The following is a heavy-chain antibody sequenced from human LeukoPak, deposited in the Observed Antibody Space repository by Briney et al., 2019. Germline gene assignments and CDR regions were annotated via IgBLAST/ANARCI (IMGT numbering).Heavy chain of an antibody. CDR2: INWNGGST. CDR3: ARVSYSGYDSGIDY. CDR1: GFTFDDYG. V-gene: IGHV3-20*04. J-gene: IGHJ4*02. Sequence: GGSLRLSCAASGFTFDDYGMSWVRQAPGKGLEWVSGINWNGGSTGYADSVRGRFTISRDNAKNSLYLQMNSLRAEDTALYYCARVSYSGYDSGIDYWGQGTLVTVSS. D-gene: IGHD5-12*01.